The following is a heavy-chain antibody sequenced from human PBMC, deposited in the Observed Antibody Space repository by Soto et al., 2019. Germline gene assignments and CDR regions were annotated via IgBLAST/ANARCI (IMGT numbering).Heavy chain of an antibody. CDR3: VHSSAYDYVWGSYRYYFDY. D-gene: IGHD3-16*02. CDR1: GFSLSTSGVG. Sequence: SGPTLVKPTQTLTLTCTFSGFSLSTSGVGVGWIRQPPGKALEWLALIYWNDDKRYSPSLKSRLTITKDTSKNQVVLTMTNMDPVDTATYYCVHSSAYDYVWGSYRYYFDYWGQGTLVTVSS. V-gene: IGHV2-5*01. CDR2: IYWNDDK. J-gene: IGHJ4*02.